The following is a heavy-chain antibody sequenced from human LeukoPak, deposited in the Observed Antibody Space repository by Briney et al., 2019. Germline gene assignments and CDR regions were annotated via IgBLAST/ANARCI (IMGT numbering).Heavy chain of an antibody. CDR3: AKDPNGDYVGAFDS. CDR1: AISFSSYA. V-gene: IGHV3-23*01. CDR2: IHGSGGVT. J-gene: IGHJ3*02. D-gene: IGHD4-17*01. Sequence: GGSLRLSCTASAISFSSYAMTWLRQAPGKGLEWVSGIHGSGGVTYYADSVKGRFTISRDNSKKTPYLRMNSLRVDDTAVYYCAKDPNGDYVGAFDSWGQGTMVTVSS.